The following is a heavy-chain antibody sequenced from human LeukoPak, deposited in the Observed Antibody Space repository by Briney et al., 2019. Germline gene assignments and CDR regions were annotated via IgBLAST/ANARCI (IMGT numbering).Heavy chain of an antibody. CDR3: ASYYGSGSYPLFNY. J-gene: IGHJ4*02. Sequence: PSETLFLTCTVSGGSISSGDYYWSWIRQPPGKGLEWIGYIYYSGSTHYNPSLKSRITLSVDTSKNQFSLKLSSVTAADTAVYYCASYYGSGSYPLFNYWGQGTLVTASS. V-gene: IGHV4-30-4*01. D-gene: IGHD3-10*01. CDR1: GGSISSGDYY. CDR2: IYYSGST.